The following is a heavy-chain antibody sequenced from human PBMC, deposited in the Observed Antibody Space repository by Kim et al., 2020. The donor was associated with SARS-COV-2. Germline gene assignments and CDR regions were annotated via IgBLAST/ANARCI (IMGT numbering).Heavy chain of an antibody. V-gene: IGHV3-23*01. CDR2: ISGSGGST. CDR1: GFTFSSYA. D-gene: IGHD3-10*01. Sequence: GGSLRLSCAASGFTFSSYAMSWVRQAPGKGLEWVSAISGSGGSTYYADSVKGRFTISRDNSKNTLYLQMNSLRAEDTAVYYCAKGLYGSGSYEDAFDIWGQGTMVTVSS. CDR3: AKGLYGSGSYEDAFDI. J-gene: IGHJ3*02.